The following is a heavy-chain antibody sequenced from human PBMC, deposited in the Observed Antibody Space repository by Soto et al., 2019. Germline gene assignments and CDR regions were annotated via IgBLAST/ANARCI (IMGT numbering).Heavy chain of an antibody. J-gene: IGHJ3*01. CDR3: ARGTCSGGSCSVSDGFDL. D-gene: IGHD2-15*01. Sequence: SETLSLTCAVYGGSYEDYYWTWIRQPPGKGLEWIGEINHSGKTNYNGSLKRRVIMTLDMSKNQFSLRLRSVTAADTAVYYCARGTCSGGSCSVSDGFDLWGRGTMVTVSS. CDR2: INHSGKT. CDR1: GGSYEDYY. V-gene: IGHV4-34*01.